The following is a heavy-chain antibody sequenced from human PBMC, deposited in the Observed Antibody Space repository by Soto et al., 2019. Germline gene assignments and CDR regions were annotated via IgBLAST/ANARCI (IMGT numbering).Heavy chain of an antibody. V-gene: IGHV3-48*01. D-gene: IGHD6-13*01. CDR1: GFTFSSYS. CDR3: ARHPERIAEIGWFDP. CDR2: ISSSSSTI. Sequence: GXSRRLSCAASGFTFSSYSMNWVRQAPVKGLEWVSYISSSSSTIYYADSVKGRFTISRDNAKNSLYLQMNSLRAEDTAVYYCARHPERIAEIGWFDPWGQGTLVTVSS. J-gene: IGHJ5*02.